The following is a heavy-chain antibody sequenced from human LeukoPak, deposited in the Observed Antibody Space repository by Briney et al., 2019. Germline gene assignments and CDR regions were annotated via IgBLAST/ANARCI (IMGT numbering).Heavy chain of an antibody. D-gene: IGHD3-3*01. V-gene: IGHV3-23*01. CDR3: AKDGYDFWSGYYG. CDR2: ISGSGGST. CDR1: GFTFSSYA. J-gene: IGHJ4*02. Sequence: GGSLRLSCAASGFTFSSYAMSWVRQAPGKGLEWASAISGSGGSTYYADSVKGRFTISRDNSKNTLYLQMNSLRAEDTAVYYCAKDGYDFWSGYYGWGQGTLVTVSS.